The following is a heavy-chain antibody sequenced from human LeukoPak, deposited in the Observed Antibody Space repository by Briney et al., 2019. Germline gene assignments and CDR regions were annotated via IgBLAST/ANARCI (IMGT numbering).Heavy chain of an antibody. CDR1: GGSISSNISY. CDR3: AKLGGHWAYNWFDP. CDR2: IYYGGNT. Sequence: SETLSLTCTVSGGSISSNISYWGWIRQPPGKGLEWIGSIYYGGNTYYSPSLKSRVTISVDMSKNHFSLKLSSVTAADTAVYYCAKLGGHWAYNWFDPWGQGTLVTVSS. D-gene: IGHD1-7*01. V-gene: IGHV4-39*02. J-gene: IGHJ5*02.